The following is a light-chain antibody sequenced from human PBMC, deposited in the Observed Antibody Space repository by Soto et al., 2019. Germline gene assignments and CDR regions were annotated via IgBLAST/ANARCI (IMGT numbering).Light chain of an antibody. CDR1: SSDVGAYNY. Sequence: QSVLTQPASASGSPGQSVTISCTGTSSDVGAYNYVSWYQQHPGKAPKLMIYEVSKRPSGVPDRFSGSKSGNTASLTVSGLQAEDEADYYCSSYAGTYTLYFFGTGTKVTVL. V-gene: IGLV2-8*01. CDR2: EVS. J-gene: IGLJ1*01. CDR3: SSYAGTYTLYF.